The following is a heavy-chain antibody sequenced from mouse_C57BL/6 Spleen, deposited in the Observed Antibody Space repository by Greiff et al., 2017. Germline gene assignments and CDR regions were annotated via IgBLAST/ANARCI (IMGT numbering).Heavy chain of an antibody. J-gene: IGHJ2*01. D-gene: IGHD1-1*01. Sequence: QVHVKQSGAELVRPGSSVKLSCKASGYTFTSYWMDWVKQRPGQGLEWIGNIYPSDSETHYNQKFKDKATLTVDKSSSTAYMQLSSLTSEDSAVYYCAREFITTVVATGYFDYWGQGTTLTVSS. V-gene: IGHV1-61*01. CDR3: AREFITTVVATGYFDY. CDR2: IYPSDSET. CDR1: GYTFTSYW.